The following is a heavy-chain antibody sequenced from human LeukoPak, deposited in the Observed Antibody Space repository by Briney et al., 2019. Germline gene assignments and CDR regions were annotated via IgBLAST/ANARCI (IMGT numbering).Heavy chain of an antibody. CDR2: INAANGNT. V-gene: IGHV1-3*01. D-gene: IGHD6-19*01. J-gene: IGHJ5*02. CDR3: TRGAPIRVAVAATFDP. Sequence: ASVKVSRKGSGYTLSNHTFSWVRQAPGQGLEWMGWINAANGNTQYSQKFQGRVTITRDTSASTAYMELSSLRSEDTAVYFCTRGAPIRVAVAATFDPWGQGTLVTVPS. CDR1: GYTLSNHT.